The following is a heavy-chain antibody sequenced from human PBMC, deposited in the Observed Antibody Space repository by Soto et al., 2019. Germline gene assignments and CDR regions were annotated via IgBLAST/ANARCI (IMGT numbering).Heavy chain of an antibody. J-gene: IGHJ4*02. V-gene: IGHV1-3*01. CDR1: GYTFTIYA. Sequence: ASVKVSCKASGYTFTIYAMHWVRQAPGQRLEWMGWINAGNGNTKYSQKFQGRVTITRDTSASTAYMELSSLRSEDTAVYYCARVGRLXDYVPFAFDYWGQGTLVTVSS. CDR2: INAGNGNT. D-gene: IGHD4-17*01. CDR3: ARVGRLXDYVPFAFDY.